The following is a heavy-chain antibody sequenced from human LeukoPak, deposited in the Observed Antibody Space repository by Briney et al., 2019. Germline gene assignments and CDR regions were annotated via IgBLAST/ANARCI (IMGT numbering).Heavy chain of an antibody. CDR1: GGSISSYY. Sequence: SETLSLTCTVSGGSISSYYWSWIRQPPGKGLAWIGYIYYSGSTNYNPSLKSRVTISVDTSKNQFSLKLSSVTAADTAVYYCARTTEGGYTYDYFYYYYMDVWGKGTTVTISS. V-gene: IGHV4-59*01. D-gene: IGHD5-18*01. CDR2: IYYSGST. J-gene: IGHJ6*03. CDR3: ARTTEGGYTYDYFYYYYMDV.